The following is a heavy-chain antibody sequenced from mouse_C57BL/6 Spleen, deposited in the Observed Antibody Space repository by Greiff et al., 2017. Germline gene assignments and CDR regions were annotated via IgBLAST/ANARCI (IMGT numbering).Heavy chain of an antibody. CDR3: ARWTTVGEGYFDD. CDR2: IDPSDSYT. D-gene: IGHD1-1*01. V-gene: IGHV1-59*01. J-gene: IGHJ2*01. CDR1: GYTFTSYW. Sequence: VQLQQPGAELVRPGTSVKLSCKASGYTFTSYWMHWVKQRPGQGLEWIGVIDPSDSYTNYNQKFKGKATLTVDTSSSTAYMQLSSLTSEDSAVYYCARWTTVGEGYFDDWGQGTTLTVSS.